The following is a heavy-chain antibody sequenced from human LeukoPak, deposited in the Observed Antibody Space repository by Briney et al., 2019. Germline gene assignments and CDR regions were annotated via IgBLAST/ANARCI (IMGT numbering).Heavy chain of an antibody. D-gene: IGHD3-22*01. CDR1: GFTFSSYG. CDR3: AKDTPTYYYDSSGYYDY. V-gene: IGHV3-30*02. CDR2: IRYDGSNK. J-gene: IGHJ4*02. Sequence: PGGFLRLSCAASGFTFSSYGMHWVRQAPGKGLEWVAFIRYDGSNKYYADSVKGRFTISRDNSKNTLYLQMNSLRAEDTAVYYCAKDTPTYYYDSSGYYDYWGQGTLVTVSS.